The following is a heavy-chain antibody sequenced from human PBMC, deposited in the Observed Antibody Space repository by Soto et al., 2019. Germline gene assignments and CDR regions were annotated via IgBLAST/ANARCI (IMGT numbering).Heavy chain of an antibody. CDR3: ARWGDGTYMADS. V-gene: IGHV1-18*01. J-gene: IGHJ4*02. D-gene: IGHD1-26*01. CDR2: VSAYNGKT. CDR1: GYTFDNYG. Sequence: ASVKVSCKASGYTFDNYGITWVLQAPGQGLEWMAWVSAYNGKTNFAQKFQDRITMTTDTSTSTAYMDLRSLRSDDTAVYYCARWGDGTYMADSWGQGTLVTVSS.